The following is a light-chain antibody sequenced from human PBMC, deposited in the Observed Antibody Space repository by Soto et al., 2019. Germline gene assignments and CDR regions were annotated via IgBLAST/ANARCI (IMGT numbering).Light chain of an antibody. J-gene: IGLJ2*01. V-gene: IGLV2-14*01. Sequence: QSALTQPASVSGSPGQSITISCTGTSSDLDGYNYVSWYQYHPGKAPKLMIYDNNKRPSGIPDRFSGSKSGTSATLGITGLQTGDEADYYCVTWDNSLSAPVVFGGGTKLTVL. CDR1: SSDLDGYNY. CDR3: VTWDNSLSAPVV. CDR2: DNN.